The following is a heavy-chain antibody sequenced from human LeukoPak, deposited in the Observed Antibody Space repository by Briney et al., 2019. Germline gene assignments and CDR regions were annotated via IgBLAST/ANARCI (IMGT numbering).Heavy chain of an antibody. D-gene: IGHD5-24*01. CDR3: AKTRDRGAYILDF. V-gene: IGHV3-33*06. J-gene: IGHJ1*01. Sequence: GGSLRLSCAASGFTFSRVAMHWVRQAPGKGLEWVAIIWDDGSETLYADSVRGRFTISRDNSKNMLYLQMSSLRAEDTAVYYCAKTRDRGAYILDFWGQGPLVTVPS. CDR1: GFTFSRVA. CDR2: IWDDGSET.